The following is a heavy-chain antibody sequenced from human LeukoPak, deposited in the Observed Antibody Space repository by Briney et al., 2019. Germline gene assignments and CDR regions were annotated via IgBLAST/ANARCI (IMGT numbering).Heavy chain of an antibody. CDR2: ISYDGSNK. V-gene: IGHV3-30-3*01. J-gene: IGHJ4*02. D-gene: IGHD3-10*01. CDR1: GFTFSSYA. CDR3: ARDASYDSARH. Sequence: GGSLRLSCAASGFTFSSYAMHWVRQAPGKGLEWVAVISYDGSNKYYADSVKGRFTISRDNSKNTLYLQMNSLRAEDTAVYYCARDASYDSARHWGQGTLVTVSS.